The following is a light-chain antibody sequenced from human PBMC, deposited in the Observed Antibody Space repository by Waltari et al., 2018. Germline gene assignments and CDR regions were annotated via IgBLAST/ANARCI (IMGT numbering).Light chain of an antibody. CDR1: KTISNW. CDR3: QQYYTYWT. Sequence: DIQMTQSPPTQPASVGDRVTITWRASKTISNWLAWYQQKPGKAPKLLIYKASSFESGGPTRVSGSGAGTEFSLTISSLQPDDSATYYCQQYYTYWTFGQGTKVDIK. J-gene: IGKJ1*01. CDR2: KAS. V-gene: IGKV1-5*03.